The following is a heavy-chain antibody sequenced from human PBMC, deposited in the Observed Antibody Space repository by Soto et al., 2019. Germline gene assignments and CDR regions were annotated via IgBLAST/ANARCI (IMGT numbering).Heavy chain of an antibody. Sequence: GGSLRLSCAASGFTFSSYSMNWVRQAPGKXLEWVSSISSSSSYIYYADSVKGRFTISRDNAKNSLYLQMNSLRAEDTAVYYCARDRGYYDILTGYYDYYYYGMDVWGQGTTVTVSS. J-gene: IGHJ6*02. V-gene: IGHV3-21*01. D-gene: IGHD3-9*01. CDR3: ARDRGYYDILTGYYDYYYYGMDV. CDR1: GFTFSSYS. CDR2: ISSSSSYI.